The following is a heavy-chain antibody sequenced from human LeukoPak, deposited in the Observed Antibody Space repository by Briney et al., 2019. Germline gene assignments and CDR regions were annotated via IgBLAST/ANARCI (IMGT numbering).Heavy chain of an antibody. J-gene: IGHJ4*02. V-gene: IGHV4-59*01. D-gene: IGHD6-19*01. CDR2: IYYSGST. CDR3: ARGRRLYYFDY. Sequence: PSETLSLTCTVSGGSISSYYWSWIRQPPGKGLEWIGYIYYSGSTNYNPSLKSRVTISVDTSKNQSSLKLSSVTAADTAVYYCARGRRLYYFDYWGQGTLVTVSS. CDR1: GGSISSYY.